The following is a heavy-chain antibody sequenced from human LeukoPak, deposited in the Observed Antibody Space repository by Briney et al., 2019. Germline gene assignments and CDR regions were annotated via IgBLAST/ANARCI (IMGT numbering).Heavy chain of an antibody. Sequence: GGSLRLSCAASGFTFSSYGMHWVRQAPGKGLEWVAVISYDGSNKYYADSVKGRFTISRDNSKNTLYLQMNSLRAEDTAVYYCAKGRGVCSGDSCYRTFDPWGQGTLVTVSS. CDR1: GFTFSSYG. CDR3: AKGRGVCSGDSCYRTFDP. V-gene: IGHV3-30*18. J-gene: IGHJ5*02. D-gene: IGHD2-15*01. CDR2: ISYDGSNK.